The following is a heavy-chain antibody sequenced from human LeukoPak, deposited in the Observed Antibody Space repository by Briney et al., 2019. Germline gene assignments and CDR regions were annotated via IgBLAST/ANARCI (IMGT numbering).Heavy chain of an antibody. D-gene: IGHD3-16*02. CDR1: SGSIRSYY. V-gene: IGHV4-59*01. Sequence: SQTLSLTCTVSSGSIRSYYWSWIRQPPGKGLEWIGYIYDSGSTNYNPSLERRVTISVDTSKNQFSLKLSSVTAADTAVYYCARDRSQTFSYYFDYWGQGTQVTVSS. CDR2: IYDSGST. J-gene: IGHJ4*02. CDR3: ARDRSQTFSYYFDY.